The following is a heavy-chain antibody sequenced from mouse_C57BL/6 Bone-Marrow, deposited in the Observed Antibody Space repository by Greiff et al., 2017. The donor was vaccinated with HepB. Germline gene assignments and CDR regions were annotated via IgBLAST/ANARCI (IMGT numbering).Heavy chain of an antibody. CDR2: IDPENGDT. CDR1: GFNIKDDY. CDR3: TTDLLGFAY. J-gene: IGHJ3*01. Sequence: VQLQQSGAELVRPGASVKLSCTASGFNIKDDYMHWVKQRPEQGLEWIGWIDPENGDTEYASKFQGKATITADKSSNPAYLQLSSLTSEDTAVYYCTTDLLGFAYWGQGTLVTVSA. V-gene: IGHV14-4*01.